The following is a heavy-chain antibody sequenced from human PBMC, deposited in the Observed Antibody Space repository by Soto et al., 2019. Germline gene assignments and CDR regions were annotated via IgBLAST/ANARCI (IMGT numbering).Heavy chain of an antibody. Sequence: LRLSCVASGFSFSSYSFHWIRQAPGKGLEWVALISYDGIRKNYEDSVKGRFTISRDSSNNTVYLQMNSLRSDDTAVYYCARSIAVAGLDYWGQGTLVTVSS. J-gene: IGHJ4*02. CDR3: ARSIAVAGLDY. CDR2: ISYDGIRK. CDR1: GFSFSSYS. V-gene: IGHV3-30-3*01. D-gene: IGHD6-19*01.